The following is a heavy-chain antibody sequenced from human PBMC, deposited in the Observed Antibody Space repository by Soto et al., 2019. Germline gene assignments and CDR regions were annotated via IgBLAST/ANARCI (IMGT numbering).Heavy chain of an antibody. CDR3: ARKTPGVDIHWFDT. Sequence: SGTRARTCTFSVFSISSCDWSWILQPPVKGLEWIGYIYYSGSTNYNPSLNSLFTISVDTSKNQFSLKLSSVTAAYTDVYYCARKTPGVDIHWFDTWGKGTLVT. CDR2: IYYSGST. J-gene: IGHJ5*02. CDR1: VFSISSCD. V-gene: IGHV4-59*01. D-gene: IGHD2-2*01.